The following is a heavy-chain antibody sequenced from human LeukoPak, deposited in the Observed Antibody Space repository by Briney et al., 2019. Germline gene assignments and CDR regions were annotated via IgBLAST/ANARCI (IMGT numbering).Heavy chain of an antibody. Sequence: SVKVSCKASGGTFSSYAISWVRQAPGQGLEWMGGIIPIFGTANYAQKFQGRVTITADESTSTAYMELSSLRSEDTAVYYCARGPGVGPSEIVVVPAGAFDIWGQGTMVTVSS. V-gene: IGHV1-69*13. CDR2: IIPIFGTA. CDR1: GGTFSSYA. D-gene: IGHD2-2*01. J-gene: IGHJ3*02. CDR3: ARGPGVGPSEIVVVPAGAFDI.